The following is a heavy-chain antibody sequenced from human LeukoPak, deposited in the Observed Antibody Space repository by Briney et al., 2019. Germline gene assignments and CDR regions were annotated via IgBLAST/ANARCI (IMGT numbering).Heavy chain of an antibody. Sequence: GGSLRLSCAASGVTVSSNYMSGVRQAPGKGREGGAVIYSGGSTYYADSVKGRFTISRDNFKNTLYLQLNSMRAEDTAVYHCARRNPARNFDYWGQGTLVTVSS. J-gene: IGHJ4*02. D-gene: IGHD1-14*01. V-gene: IGHV3-66*04. CDR3: ARRNPARNFDY. CDR1: GVTVSSNY. CDR2: IYSGGST.